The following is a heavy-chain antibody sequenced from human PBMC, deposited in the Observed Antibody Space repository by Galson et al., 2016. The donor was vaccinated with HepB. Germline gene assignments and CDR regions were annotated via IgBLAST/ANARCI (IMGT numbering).Heavy chain of an antibody. CDR2: IYHSGTT. Sequence: SETLSLTCTVSGDSITSHYWSWIRQPPGKGLEWIGFIYHSGTTHYNPSLESRVTMSVDTSKSQFSLKLSSVTTADTAIYYCAGATHGNTWFDYWGQGTQVTVPS. CDR3: AGATHGNTWFDY. CDR1: GDSITSHY. V-gene: IGHV4-59*11. J-gene: IGHJ4*02. D-gene: IGHD4/OR15-4a*01.